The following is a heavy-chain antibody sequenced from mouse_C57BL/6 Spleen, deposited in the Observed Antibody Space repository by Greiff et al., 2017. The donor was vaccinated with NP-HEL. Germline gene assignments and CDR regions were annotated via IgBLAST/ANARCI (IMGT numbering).Heavy chain of an antibody. V-gene: IGHV1-69*01. CDR3: ARLGNYPWFAD. J-gene: IGHJ3*01. Sequence: QVQLQQSGAELVMPGASVKLSCKASGYTFTSYWMHWVKQRPGQGLEWIGEIDPSDSYTNYNQKFKGKSTLTVDKSSSTAYMQLSSLTSEDSAVYYCARLGNYPWFADWGQGTLVTVSA. CDR1: GYTFTSYW. CDR2: IDPSDSYT. D-gene: IGHD1-1*01.